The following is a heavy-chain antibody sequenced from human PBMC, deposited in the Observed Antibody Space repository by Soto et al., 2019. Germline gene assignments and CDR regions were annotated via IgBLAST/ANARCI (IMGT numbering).Heavy chain of an antibody. D-gene: IGHD6-19*01. V-gene: IGHV3-30*18. CDR1: GFTFSSYA. Sequence: QVQLVESGGGVVQPGRSLRLSCAASGFTFSSYAMHWVRQAPGKGLEWVAVISYDGSNKYYADSVKGRFTISRDNSKNTLYLQMNSLRAEDTAVYYCAKDRGEQWLVFDYWGQGTLVTVSS. J-gene: IGHJ4*02. CDR2: ISYDGSNK. CDR3: AKDRGEQWLVFDY.